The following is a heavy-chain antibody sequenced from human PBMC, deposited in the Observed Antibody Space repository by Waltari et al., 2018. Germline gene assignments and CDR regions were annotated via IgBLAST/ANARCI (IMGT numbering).Heavy chain of an antibody. J-gene: IGHJ5*02. Sequence: VQLVESGGGVVQPGGSLRLSCEAFGFTFSSFGMHWVRQAPGKGLEWVALIWYDEGRKYYADSVKGRFTVFSDKPKDTINLQMNRLRAEDTAVYYCVRGSRYTPSDLWGQGTLVTVSA. D-gene: IGHD3-16*02. CDR3: VRGSRYTPSDL. CDR1: GFTFSSFG. V-gene: IGHV3-33*01. CDR2: IWYDEGRK.